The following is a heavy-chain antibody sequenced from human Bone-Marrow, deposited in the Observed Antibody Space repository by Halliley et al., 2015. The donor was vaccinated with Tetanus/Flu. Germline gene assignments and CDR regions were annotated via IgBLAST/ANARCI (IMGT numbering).Heavy chain of an antibody. Sequence: KALEWIGYIYSSGGINYNPSLKSRLTISVDTSKNQFSLNLRSVTAADPAIYFCAREGSSGFDFWGQGTLVTVSS. CDR2: IYSSGGI. D-gene: IGHD1-26*01. CDR3: AREGSSGFDF. J-gene: IGHJ4*02. V-gene: IGHV4-59*01.